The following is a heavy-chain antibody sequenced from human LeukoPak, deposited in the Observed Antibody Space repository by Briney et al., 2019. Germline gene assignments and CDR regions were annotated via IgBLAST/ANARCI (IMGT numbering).Heavy chain of an antibody. Sequence: SETLSLTCTASGGSISSYYWSWIRQPPGKGLEWIGYIYTSGSTNYNPSLKSRVTISVDTSKNQFSLKLSSVTAADTAVYYCARLTGTSHYYYMDVWGKGTTVTVSS. CDR3: ARLTGTSHYYYMDV. D-gene: IGHD7-27*01. CDR2: IYTSGST. CDR1: GGSISSYY. J-gene: IGHJ6*03. V-gene: IGHV4-4*09.